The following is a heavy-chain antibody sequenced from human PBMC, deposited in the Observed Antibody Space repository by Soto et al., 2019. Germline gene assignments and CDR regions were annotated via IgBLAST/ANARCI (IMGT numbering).Heavy chain of an antibody. Sequence: QVQLVQSGAEVKKPGSSVKVSCKASGGTFSRYGISWVRQAPGQGLEWMGGIIPIFGTANYAQKFQGRVTITADESTSTAYVELSGLRSEDTAVYYCAIGGEVSYYYGMDVWGQGTTVTVSS. CDR1: GGTFSRYG. D-gene: IGHD3-10*01. CDR2: IIPIFGTA. J-gene: IGHJ6*02. CDR3: AIGGEVSYYYGMDV. V-gene: IGHV1-69*12.